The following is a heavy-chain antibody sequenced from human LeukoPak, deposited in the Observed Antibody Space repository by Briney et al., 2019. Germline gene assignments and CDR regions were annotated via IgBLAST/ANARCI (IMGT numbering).Heavy chain of an antibody. V-gene: IGHV4-59*01. CDR1: GVSISAYS. CDR2: IYYTGTT. J-gene: IGHJ5*02. Sequence: SETLSLTCTVSGVSISAYSWSWIRQFPGKGLEWIGYIYYTGTTSYNPSLKSRVTISVDTSKNQFSLSLSSVTAADTAVYYCARYHQPSGPNWLDRWGQGTLVTVSS. D-gene: IGHD2-15*01. CDR3: ARYHQPSGPNWLDR.